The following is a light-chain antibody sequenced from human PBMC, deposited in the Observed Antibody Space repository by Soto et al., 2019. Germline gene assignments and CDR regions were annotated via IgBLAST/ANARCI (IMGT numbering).Light chain of an antibody. J-gene: IGKJ2*01. V-gene: IGKV3-15*01. CDR2: GAS. CDR3: QQYNNWHPRYT. CDR1: QSVSSN. Sequence: EIVMTQSPATLSVSPGERATHSCRASQSVSSNLAWYQQKPGQAPRLLIYGASTRATGIPARFSGSGSGTAFTLTISSLQSEDFAVYYCQQYNNWHPRYTFGQGTKLEIK.